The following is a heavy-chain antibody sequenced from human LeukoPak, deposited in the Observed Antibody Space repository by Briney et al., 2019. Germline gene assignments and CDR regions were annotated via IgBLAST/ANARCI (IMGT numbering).Heavy chain of an antibody. J-gene: IGHJ3*01. CDR3: ARRYCSTCPTGHAFDL. CDR2: IYSDGTT. D-gene: IGHD2-2*01. Sequence: PGGSLRLSCAASGFTVSNNYMSWVRQAPGKKLEWVSDIYSDGTTFYADSVKGRFTISRDNSKNTLYLQLNSLRAEDTAVYYCARRYCSTCPTGHAFDLWGQGTMVTVSS. V-gene: IGHV3-53*01. CDR1: GFTVSNNY.